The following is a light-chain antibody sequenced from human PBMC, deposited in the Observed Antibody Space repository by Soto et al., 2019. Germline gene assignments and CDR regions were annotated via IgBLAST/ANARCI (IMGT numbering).Light chain of an antibody. CDR3: QKYNGAPWT. CDR1: QGISNS. J-gene: IGKJ1*01. CDR2: AAS. V-gene: IGKV1-27*01. Sequence: DIQMTQSPSSLSASVGDRVTITCRASQGISNSLAWYQQKPGKVPTLLIYAASTLQSGVPSRFSGSGSRTDFTLTISCLQPEDVATYYCQKYNGAPWTFGQGTKVEIK.